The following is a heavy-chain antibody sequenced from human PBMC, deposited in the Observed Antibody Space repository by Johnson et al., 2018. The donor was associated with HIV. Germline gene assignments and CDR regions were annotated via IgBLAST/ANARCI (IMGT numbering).Heavy chain of an antibody. CDR3: ARGIGYFGYYNSDVLDI. Sequence: EVQLVESGGGLVQPGGSLRLSCAASGFTFSSYAMSWVRQAPGKGLEWVSSLGGSGANTYYADSVKGRFTISRDNSKNTLFLQMNNLRAEDTAVYYCARGIGYFGYYNSDVLDIWGQGTMVTVSS. CDR1: GFTFSSYA. V-gene: IGHV3-23*04. D-gene: IGHD3-9*01. J-gene: IGHJ3*02. CDR2: LGGSGANT.